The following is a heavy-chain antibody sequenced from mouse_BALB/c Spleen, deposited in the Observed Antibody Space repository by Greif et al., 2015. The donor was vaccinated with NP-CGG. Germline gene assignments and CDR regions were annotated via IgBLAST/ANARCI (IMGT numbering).Heavy chain of an antibody. CDR2: ISNLAYSI. Sequence: EVQGVESGGGLVQPGGSRKLSCAASGFTFSDYGMAWVRQAPGKGPEWVAFISNLAYSIYYADTVTGRFTISRENAKNTLYLEMSSLRSEDTAMYYCASTTATGAMDYWGQGTSVTVSS. D-gene: IGHD1-2*01. CDR1: GFTFSDYG. V-gene: IGHV5-15*02. J-gene: IGHJ4*01. CDR3: ASTTATGAMDY.